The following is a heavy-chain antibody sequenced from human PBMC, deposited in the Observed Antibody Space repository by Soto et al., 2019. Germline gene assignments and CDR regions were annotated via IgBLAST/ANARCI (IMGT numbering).Heavy chain of an antibody. D-gene: IGHD3-3*01. V-gene: IGHV1-8*01. J-gene: IGHJ5*02. Sequence: ASVKVSCKASGYTFTTYDINWVRQATGQGLEWMGWMNPNSGDTGYAEKFQGRVTMTRNTAINTAYMELSSLTSEDTAVYYCARGRDYAFWSGLNWFDPWGQGTLVTV. CDR1: GYTFTTYD. CDR3: ARGRDYAFWSGLNWFDP. CDR2: MNPNSGDT.